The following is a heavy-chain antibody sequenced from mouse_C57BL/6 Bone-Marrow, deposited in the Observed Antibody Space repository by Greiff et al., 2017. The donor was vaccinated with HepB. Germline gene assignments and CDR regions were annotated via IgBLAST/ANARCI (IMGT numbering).Heavy chain of an antibody. J-gene: IGHJ4*01. V-gene: IGHV5-9-1*02. D-gene: IGHD2-3*01. CDR3: TNYDGYYVGGMDY. Sequence: EVKVVESGEGLVKPGGSLKLSCAASGFTFSSYAMSWVRQTPEKRLEWVAYISSGGDYIYYADTVKGRFTISRDNARNTLYLQMSSLKSEDTAMYYCTNYDGYYVGGMDYWGQGTSVTVSS. CDR1: GFTFSSYA. CDR2: ISSGGDYI.